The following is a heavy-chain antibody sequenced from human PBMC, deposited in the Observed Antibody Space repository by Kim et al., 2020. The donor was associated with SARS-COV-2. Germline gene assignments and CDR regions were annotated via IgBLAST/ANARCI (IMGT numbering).Heavy chain of an antibody. J-gene: IGHJ4*02. D-gene: IGHD2-21*01. Sequence: GESLKISCKGSGYSFSSYWIAWVRQMPGTGLDYMGIIYPGDSDTRYSPSFQGQVTISVDKSISTAYLQWSSLKASDTAMYYCARREIASEFFDYWGQGTLVTVSS. CDR3: ARREIASEFFDY. CDR2: IYPGDSDT. CDR1: GYSFSSYW. V-gene: IGHV5-51*01.